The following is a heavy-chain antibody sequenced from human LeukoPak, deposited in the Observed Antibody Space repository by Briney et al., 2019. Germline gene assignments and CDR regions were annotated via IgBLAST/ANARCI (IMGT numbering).Heavy chain of an antibody. J-gene: IGHJ6*03. CDR1: GFTFSGYS. CDR2: ITTTSSYI. D-gene: IGHD3-9*01. CDR3: ARVSTGYSYYYYYYMDV. V-gene: IGHV3-21*01. Sequence: GGSLRLSCVASGFTFSGYSMNWVRQAPGKGLEWVSLITTTSSYIYYADSVKGRFTISRDNAKNSLYLQMNSLRAEDTAVYYCARVSTGYSYYYYYYMDVWGKGTTVTVSS.